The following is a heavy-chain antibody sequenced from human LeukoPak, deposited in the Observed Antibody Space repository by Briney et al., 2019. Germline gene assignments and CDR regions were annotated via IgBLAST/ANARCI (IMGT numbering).Heavy chain of an antibody. V-gene: IGHV3-23*01. CDR3: AKSPSYYYDSSGSPFDY. CDR1: GFTFSSYA. Sequence: PGGSLRLSCAASGFTFSSYAMSWVRQAPGKGLEWVSAISGSGGSTYYADSVKGRFTISRDNSKNTLYLQMNSLRAEDTAVYYCAKSPSYYYDSSGSPFDYWGQGTLVTVSS. D-gene: IGHD3-22*01. CDR2: ISGSGGST. J-gene: IGHJ4*02.